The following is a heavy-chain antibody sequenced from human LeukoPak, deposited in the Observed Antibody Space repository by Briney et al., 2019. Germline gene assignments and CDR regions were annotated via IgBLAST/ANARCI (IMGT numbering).Heavy chain of an antibody. CDR2: IDPSDSYT. CDR3: ASSGYSSGWWDDY. J-gene: IGHJ4*02. V-gene: IGHV5-10-1*01. Sequence: GASLNISCKGSGSSFTSYWISWVRQLPGKGLEWMGRIDPSDSYTNYSPSFQGHVTISADKSISTAYLQWSSLEASDTAMYYCASSGYSSGWWDDYWGQGTLVTVSS. D-gene: IGHD6-19*01. CDR1: GSSFTSYW.